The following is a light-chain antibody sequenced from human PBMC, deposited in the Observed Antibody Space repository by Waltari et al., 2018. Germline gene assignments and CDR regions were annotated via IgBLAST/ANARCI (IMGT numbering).Light chain of an antibody. Sequence: IVLTQSPDTLSLSPGDRATLSCRASQSIGNNFLVWYQLKPGQAPRLLISAASRRATGVPDRFIGSGSGTDFTLTSRRLERDDFAVYYCEQYDGSVVTFGGGTKVEIK. CDR3: EQYDGSVVT. J-gene: IGKJ4*01. CDR2: AAS. V-gene: IGKV3-20*01. CDR1: QSIGNNF.